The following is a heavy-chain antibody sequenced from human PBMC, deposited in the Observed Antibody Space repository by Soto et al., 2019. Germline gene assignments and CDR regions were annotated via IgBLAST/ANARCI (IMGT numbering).Heavy chain of an antibody. J-gene: IGHJ4*02. CDR1: GGSIISYF. D-gene: IGHD2-15*01. CDR3: ARYYCSGTCYYFDY. Sequence: PSETLSLTCTVSGGSIISYFWSWMRQTPGKGLEWIGYIYYTGSTNYNPSLKSRVSFSVDTSKNQFSLKLSSVTAADTAVYYCARYYCSGTCYYFDYWGQGTLVTVSS. V-gene: IGHV4-59*01. CDR2: IYYTGST.